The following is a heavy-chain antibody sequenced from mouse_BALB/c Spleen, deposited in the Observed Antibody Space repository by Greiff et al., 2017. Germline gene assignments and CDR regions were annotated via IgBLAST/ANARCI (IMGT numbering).Heavy chain of an antibody. CDR1: GYTFTSYW. V-gene: IGHV1S132*01. CDR2: IFPGTGTT. D-gene: IGHD2-14*01. J-gene: IGHJ2*01. CDR3: ARRGTDYRYDVSDY. Sequence: QVQLQQSGAELVKPGASVKLSCKTSGYTFTSYWIPWVKQRPGQGLGWIGEIFPGTGTTYYNEKFKGKATLTIDTSSSTAYMQLSSLTSEDSAVYFCARRGTDYRYDVSDYWGQGTTLTVSS.